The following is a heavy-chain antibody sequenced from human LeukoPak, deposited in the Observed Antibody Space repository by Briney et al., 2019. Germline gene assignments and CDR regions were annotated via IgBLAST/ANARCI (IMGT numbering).Heavy chain of an antibody. J-gene: IGHJ4*02. CDR3: ARDRGAKLDLDY. CDR2: INPSGGST. Sequence: ASVKVSCKASGYTFTSYYMHWVRQAPGQGLEWMGIINPSGGSTSYAQKFQGRVTMTRDTSISTAYMELSRLRSDDTAVYSCARDRGAKLDLDYWGQGTLVTVSS. CDR1: GYTFTSYY. V-gene: IGHV1-46*01. D-gene: IGHD6-13*01.